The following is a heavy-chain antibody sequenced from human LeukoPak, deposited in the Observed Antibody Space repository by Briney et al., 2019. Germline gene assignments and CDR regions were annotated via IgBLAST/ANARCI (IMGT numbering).Heavy chain of an antibody. J-gene: IGHJ5*02. CDR3: TTDRRHDILTGYYRGWFDP. CDR1: GFTFNNAW. V-gene: IGHV3-15*01. CDR2: IKSKIDGGTT. Sequence: PGGSLRLSCAASGFTFNNAWMSWVRQAPGKGLEWVGRIKSKIDGGTTDYAAPVKGRFTISRDDSQNTLFLRMSSLKTEDTAVYYCTTDRRHDILTGYYRGWFDPWGQEILVTVSS. D-gene: IGHD3-9*01.